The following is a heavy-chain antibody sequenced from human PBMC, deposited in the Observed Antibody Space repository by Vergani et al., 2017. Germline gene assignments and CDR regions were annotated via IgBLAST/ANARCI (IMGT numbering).Heavy chain of an antibody. D-gene: IGHD3-22*01. V-gene: IGHV3-NL1*01. Sequence: QVQLVESGGGVVQPGRSLRLSCAASGFTFSSYGMHWVRQAPGKGLEWVSSISSSGSTIYYADSVKGRFTISRDNSKNTLYLQMNSLRAEDTAVYYCAKAGDSSGYYYPDAFDIWGQGTMVTVSS. CDR2: ISSSGSTI. CDR1: GFTFSSYG. CDR3: AKAGDSSGYYYPDAFDI. J-gene: IGHJ3*02.